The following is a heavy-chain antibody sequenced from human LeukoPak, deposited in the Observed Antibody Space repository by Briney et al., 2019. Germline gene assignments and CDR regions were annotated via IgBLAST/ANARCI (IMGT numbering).Heavy chain of an antibody. D-gene: IGHD5-18*01. CDR1: GYTFTGYY. V-gene: IGHV1-2*02. CDR3: AGDSYGSDRRERGFSY. J-gene: IGHJ4*02. CDR2: INPNSGGT. Sequence: ASVKVSCKASGYTFTGYYMHWVRQAPGQGLEWMGWINPNSGGTNYAQKFQGRVTMTRDTSISTAYMELSRLRSDDTAVYYCAGDSYGSDRRERGFSYWGQGTLVTVSS.